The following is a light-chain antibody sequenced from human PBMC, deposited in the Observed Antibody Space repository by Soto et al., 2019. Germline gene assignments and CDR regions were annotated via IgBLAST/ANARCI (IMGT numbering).Light chain of an antibody. CDR1: QSVSSSY. CDR2: AIS. Sequence: EIVVTQSPGTLSLSPGERATLTCRASQSVSSSYLAWYQQKSGQATRLLIYAISSRATGIPDRFSGSGSGTDLTLTISRLEPEDFEVYYCQQYGISRTFGQGTKVEIK. V-gene: IGKV3-20*01. CDR3: QQYGISRT. J-gene: IGKJ1*01.